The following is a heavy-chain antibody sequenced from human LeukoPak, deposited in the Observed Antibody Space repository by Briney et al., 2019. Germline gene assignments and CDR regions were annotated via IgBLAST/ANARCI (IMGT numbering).Heavy chain of an antibody. CDR1: GFTFSSYG. Sequence: PGGSLRLSCAASGFTFSSYGMHWVRQSPGRGLEWVSFISFDGSSEFYADSLKGRFTISRDNPKDTLYLQMDSLRAEDTALYYCAREEHDYVWGSYRYYYYYGIDVWGQGTTVTVSS. V-gene: IGHV3-30*02. D-gene: IGHD3-16*02. J-gene: IGHJ6*02. CDR3: AREEHDYVWGSYRYYYYYGIDV. CDR2: ISFDGSSE.